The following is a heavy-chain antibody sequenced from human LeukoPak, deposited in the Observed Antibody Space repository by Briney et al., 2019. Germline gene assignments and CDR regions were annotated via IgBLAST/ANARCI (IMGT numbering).Heavy chain of an antibody. Sequence: GGSLRLSCTASGFTFSTNWMSWVRQAPGKGLEWVASIKEDGSEKCYVDSVKGRFIISRDNAKNSLYLQMNSLRAEDTAMYYCARNENWGQGTLVTVSS. CDR3: ARNEN. J-gene: IGHJ4*02. CDR2: IKEDGSEK. CDR1: GFTFSTNW. V-gene: IGHV3-7*05.